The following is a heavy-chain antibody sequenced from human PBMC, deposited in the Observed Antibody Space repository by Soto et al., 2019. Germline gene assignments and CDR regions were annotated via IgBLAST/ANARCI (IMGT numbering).Heavy chain of an antibody. CDR2: ITEDGSNK. D-gene: IGHD3-10*01. CDR3: AKPTSWYYGSGSYYFDY. Sequence: GGSLRLSCVASGFTFTSYAMRWVRQAPGKGLEWVSVITEDGSNKYYADSVKGRFTISRDNSKNTLYLQMNSLRAEDTAVYYCAKPTSWYYGSGSYYFDYWGQGTLVTVSS. V-gene: IGHV3-30*18. CDR1: GFTFTSYA. J-gene: IGHJ4*02.